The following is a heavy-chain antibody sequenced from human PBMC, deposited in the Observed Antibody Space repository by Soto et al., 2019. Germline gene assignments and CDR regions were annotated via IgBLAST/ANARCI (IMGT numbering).Heavy chain of an antibody. Sequence: SVKVSCKASGGTFSSYTISWVRQAPGQGLEWMGRIIPILGIANYAQKFQGRVTITADKSTSTAYMELSSLRSEDTAVYYCARWGVGGSSDFDYWGQGTLVTVSS. CDR1: GGTFSSYT. D-gene: IGHD6-6*01. CDR2: IIPILGIA. CDR3: ARWGVGGSSDFDY. V-gene: IGHV1-69*02. J-gene: IGHJ4*02.